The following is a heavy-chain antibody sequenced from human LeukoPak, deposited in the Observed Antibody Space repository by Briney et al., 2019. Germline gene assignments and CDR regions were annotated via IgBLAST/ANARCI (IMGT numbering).Heavy chain of an antibody. D-gene: IGHD1-7*01. CDR3: ARTGTTDYYYYMDV. CDR1: GGTFSSYA. J-gene: IGHJ6*03. Sequence: GASVKVSCKASGGTFSSYAISWVRQAPGQGLEWMGGITPIFGTANYAQKFQGRVTITTDESTSTAYMELSSLRSEDTAVYYCARTGTTDYYYYMDVWGEGTTVTVSS. V-gene: IGHV1-69*05. CDR2: ITPIFGTA.